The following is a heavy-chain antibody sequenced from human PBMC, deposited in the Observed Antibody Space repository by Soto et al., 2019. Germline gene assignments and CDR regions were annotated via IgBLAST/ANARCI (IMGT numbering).Heavy chain of an antibody. V-gene: IGHV1-24*01. CDR3: ATDRDILTGFDY. CDR1: GYTITELS. Sequence: ASVKVSCKVSGYTITELSMHWVRQAPGKGLEWMGGFDPEDGETIYAQKFQGRVTMTEDTSTDTAYMELSSLRSEDTAVYYCATDRDILTGFDYWGQGTLVTVSS. CDR2: FDPEDGET. J-gene: IGHJ4*02. D-gene: IGHD3-9*01.